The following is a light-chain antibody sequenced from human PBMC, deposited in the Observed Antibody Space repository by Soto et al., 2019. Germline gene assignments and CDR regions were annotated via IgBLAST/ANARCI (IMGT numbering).Light chain of an antibody. V-gene: IGKV2-28*01. CDR1: QSLLHSNGYNY. CDR3: MHALHTPQT. J-gene: IGKJ2*01. CDR2: LGS. Sequence: DIVMTQSPLSLPVTPGEPASISCRSSQSLLHSNGYNYLDWYLQKPGQSPQLLIYLGSNRASGVPDRLSGSGSGTDFTLKISRVEAEDVGVYYCMHALHTPQTFGQGTKLEIK.